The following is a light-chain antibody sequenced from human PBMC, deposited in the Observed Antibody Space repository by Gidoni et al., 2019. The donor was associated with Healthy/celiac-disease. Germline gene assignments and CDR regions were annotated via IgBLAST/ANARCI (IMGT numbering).Light chain of an antibody. CDR2: DAS. CDR3: QQRSNWPPS. Sequence: EIVLTQSPATPSLSPGERATLSCRSSQSVSSYLAWYQQKPGQAPRLLIYDASNRATGIPARFSGSGSGTDFTLTISSLEPEDFAVYYCQQRSNWPPSFXGXTKVEIK. J-gene: IGKJ4*01. CDR1: QSVSSY. V-gene: IGKV3-11*01.